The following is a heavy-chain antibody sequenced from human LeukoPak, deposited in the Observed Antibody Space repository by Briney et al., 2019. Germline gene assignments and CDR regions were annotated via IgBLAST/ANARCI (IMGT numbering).Heavy chain of an antibody. Sequence: ASVKISRKVSGYTFTDYYMHWVRQAPGKGLEWMGLVDPEDGETVYAEKFQGRVTITADTSTDTAYMELSSLRSEDTAVYYCATGLLRFLEWSNYYYMDVWGKGTTVTVSS. CDR2: VDPEDGET. CDR1: GYTFTDYY. D-gene: IGHD3-3*01. V-gene: IGHV1-69-2*01. CDR3: ATGLLRFLEWSNYYYMDV. J-gene: IGHJ6*03.